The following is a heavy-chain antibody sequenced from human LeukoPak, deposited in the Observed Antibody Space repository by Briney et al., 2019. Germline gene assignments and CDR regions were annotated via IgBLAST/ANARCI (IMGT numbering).Heavy chain of an antibody. V-gene: IGHV3-30*18. Sequence: GGSLRLSCAASGFTFSSYGMHWVRQAPDKGLEWVAVISYDGSNKYYADSVKGRFTISRDNSKNTLYLQMNSLRAEDTAVYYCAKDLDPGLYSSSWFSVPRRGYYYYYGMDVWGQGTTVTVSS. CDR1: GFTFSSYG. CDR2: ISYDGSNK. CDR3: AKDLDPGLYSSSWFSVPRRGYYYYYGMDV. D-gene: IGHD6-13*01. J-gene: IGHJ6*02.